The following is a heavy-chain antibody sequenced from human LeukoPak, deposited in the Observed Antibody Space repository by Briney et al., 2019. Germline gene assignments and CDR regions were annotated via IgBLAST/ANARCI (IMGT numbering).Heavy chain of an antibody. V-gene: IGHV3-21*01. CDR3: ASFETVAAYPFDY. D-gene: IGHD6-19*01. Sequence: GGSLRLSCAASGFTFSSYSMNWVRQAPGKGLEWVSSISGNSIYIYYADSVKGRFTISRDNAKNSLYLQMSSLRVADTAVYYCASFETVAAYPFDYWGQGTLVSVSS. J-gene: IGHJ4*02. CDR2: ISGNSIYI. CDR1: GFTFSSYS.